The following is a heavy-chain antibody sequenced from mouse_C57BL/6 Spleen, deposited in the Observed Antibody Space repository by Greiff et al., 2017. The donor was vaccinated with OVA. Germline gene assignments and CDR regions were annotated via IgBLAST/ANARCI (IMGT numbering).Heavy chain of an antibody. CDR1: GYTFTSYW. Sequence: QVQLQQPGAELVMPGASVKLSCKASGYTFTSYWMHWVKQRPGQGLEWIGVIDPSDSYTNYNQKFKGKSTLTVDKSSSTAYMRLSSLTSEDSAVYYCARSFFPDYWGQGTTLTVSS. CDR2: IDPSDSYT. V-gene: IGHV1-69*01. CDR3: ARSFFPDY. J-gene: IGHJ2*01.